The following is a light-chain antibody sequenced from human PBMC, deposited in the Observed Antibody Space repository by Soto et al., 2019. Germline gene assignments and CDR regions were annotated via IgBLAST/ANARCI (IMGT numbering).Light chain of an antibody. Sequence: QAVVTQSPSASASLGASVKLTCTLSSGHSNYAIAWHQLQPEKGPRYLMKLNSDGSHIKGDGIPDRFSGSSSGAERYLTISSLQSEDEADYYCQNWGTGIQVFGGGTKVTVL. CDR1: SGHSNYA. CDR3: QNWGTGIQV. V-gene: IGLV4-69*01. J-gene: IGLJ2*01. CDR2: LNSDGSH.